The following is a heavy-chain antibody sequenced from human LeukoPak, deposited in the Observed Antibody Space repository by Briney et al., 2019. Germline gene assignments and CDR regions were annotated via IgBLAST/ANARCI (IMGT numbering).Heavy chain of an antibody. Sequence: GGSLRLSCAASGFTFSSYGMHWVRQAPGKGLEWVAVISYDGSNKYFADSVKGRFTISRDNSKNTLYLQMNSLRAEDTAVYYCAKDPIAVAGNNYYGMDVWGQGTTVTASS. J-gene: IGHJ6*02. V-gene: IGHV3-30*18. CDR3: AKDPIAVAGNNYYGMDV. CDR2: ISYDGSNK. CDR1: GFTFSSYG. D-gene: IGHD6-19*01.